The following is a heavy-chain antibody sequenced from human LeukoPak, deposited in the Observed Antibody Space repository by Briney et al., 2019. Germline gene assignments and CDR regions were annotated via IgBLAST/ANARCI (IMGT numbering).Heavy chain of an antibody. V-gene: IGHV1-46*01. J-gene: IGHJ3*02. D-gene: IGHD3-10*01. Sequence: ASVKVSCKASGYTFTSYYMHWVRQAPGQGLEWMGIINPSGGSTSYAQKFQGRVTITADKSTSTAYMELSSLRSEDTAVYYCARNYYGSGSYYKYAFDIWGQGTMVTVSS. CDR2: INPSGGST. CDR3: ARNYYGSGSYYKYAFDI. CDR1: GYTFTSYY.